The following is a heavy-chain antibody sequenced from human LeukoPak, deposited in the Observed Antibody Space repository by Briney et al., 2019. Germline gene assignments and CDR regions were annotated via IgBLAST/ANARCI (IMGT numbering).Heavy chain of an antibody. J-gene: IGHJ4*02. V-gene: IGHV3-48*02. CDR1: GFTFSNYS. D-gene: IGHD2-15*01. CDR2: IRSTSSTI. CDR3: ARGYCSGGNCHPDY. Sequence: GGSLRLSCAASGFTFSNYSMNWVRQAPGKGLEWVSYIRSTSSTIYYADSVKGRFTISRDNAKNSLYLQMNSLRDEDTAVYYCARGYCSGGNCHPDYWGQGTLVTVSS.